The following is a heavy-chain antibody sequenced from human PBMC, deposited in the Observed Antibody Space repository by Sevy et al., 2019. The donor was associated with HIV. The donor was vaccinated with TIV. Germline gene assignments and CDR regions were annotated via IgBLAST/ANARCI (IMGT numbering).Heavy chain of an antibody. CDR1: GFTVSSNY. V-gene: IGHV3-53*01. CDR2: IYSGGST. CDR3: AREISHDGPYYYGMDV. Sequence: GGSLRLSCAASGFTVSSNYMSWVRQAPGKGLEWVSVIYSGGSTYYADSVKGRFTISRDNSKNRLYLQMNSLRAEDTAVYYCAREISHDGPYYYGMDVWGQGTTVTVSS. J-gene: IGHJ6*02. D-gene: IGHD1-1*01.